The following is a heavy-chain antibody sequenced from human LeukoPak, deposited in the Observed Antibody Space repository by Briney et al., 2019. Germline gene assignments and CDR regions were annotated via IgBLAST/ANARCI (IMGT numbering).Heavy chain of an antibody. Sequence: SVKVSCKASGGTFSSYAISWVRQAPGQGLEWMGGIIPTFGTANYAQKFQGRVTITADESTSTAYMELSSLRSEDTAVYYCARDVAYYYDSSGYYLDAFDIWGQGTVVTVSS. CDR2: IIPTFGTA. J-gene: IGHJ3*02. D-gene: IGHD3-22*01. V-gene: IGHV1-69*13. CDR1: GGTFSSYA. CDR3: ARDVAYYYDSSGYYLDAFDI.